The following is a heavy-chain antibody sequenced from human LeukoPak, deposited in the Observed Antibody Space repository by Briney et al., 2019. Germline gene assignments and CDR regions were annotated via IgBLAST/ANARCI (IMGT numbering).Heavy chain of an antibody. CDR1: GGSISSYY. CDR2: IYYSGST. V-gene: IGHV4-59*01. CDR3: ARANLDYYYGMDV. J-gene: IGHJ6*04. Sequence: PSETLSLTCTVSGGSISSYYWSWIRQPPGKGLEWIGYIYYSGSTNYNPSLKSRVTISVDTSKNQFSLELSSVTAADTAVYYCARANLDYYYGMDVWGKGTTVTVSS.